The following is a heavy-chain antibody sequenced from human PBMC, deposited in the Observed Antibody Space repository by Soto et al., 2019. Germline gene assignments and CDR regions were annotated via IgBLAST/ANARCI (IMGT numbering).Heavy chain of an antibody. J-gene: IGHJ4*02. CDR1: GFTFTRYS. CDR2: ISSSDSAI. V-gene: IGHV3-48*04. Sequence: GGSLRLSCAASGFTFTRYSMSWIRQAPGKGLEWVSYISSSDSAIYYADSVQGRFTISRDNAKNSLYLQMNSLRAEDTAVYYCARDLGYYDSSGYFDYWGQGTLVTVSS. CDR3: ARDLGYYDSSGYFDY. D-gene: IGHD3-22*01.